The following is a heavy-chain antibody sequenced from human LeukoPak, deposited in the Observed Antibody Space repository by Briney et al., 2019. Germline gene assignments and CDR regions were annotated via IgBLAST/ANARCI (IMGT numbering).Heavy chain of an antibody. V-gene: IGHV3-11*06. J-gene: IGHJ4*02. CDR1: GFTFSDYY. CDR3: ARDGLHTGHFDY. CDR2: ISSGSSYT. D-gene: IGHD2-21*01. Sequence: KSGGSLRLSCAASGFTFSDYYMSWIRQAPGKGLELVSYISSGSSYTNYADSVKGRFTISRDNAKNSLYLQMNSLRDEDTAVYYCARDGLHTGHFDYWGQGTLVTVSS.